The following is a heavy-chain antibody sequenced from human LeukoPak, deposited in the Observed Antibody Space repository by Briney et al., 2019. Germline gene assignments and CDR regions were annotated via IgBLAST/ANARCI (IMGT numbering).Heavy chain of an antibody. CDR2: IWYDGSNK. D-gene: IGHD5-18*01. J-gene: IGHJ3*02. V-gene: IGHV3-33*01. CDR1: GFTFSSYG. Sequence: GGSLRLSCAASGFTFSSYGMHWVRQAPGKGLEWVAVIWYDGSNKYYADSVKGRFTISRDNSKNTLYLQINSLRAEDTAVYYCARDSVDTAMVSAFDIWGQGTMVTVSS. CDR3: ARDSVDTAMVSAFDI.